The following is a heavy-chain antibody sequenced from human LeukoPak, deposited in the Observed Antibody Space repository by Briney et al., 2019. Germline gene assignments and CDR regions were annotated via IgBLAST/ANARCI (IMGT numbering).Heavy chain of an antibody. CDR1: GASINNNF. CDR3: ARHRDYYDT. V-gene: IGHV4-59*08. D-gene: IGHD3-22*01. Sequence: SETLSLTCTVSGASINNNFWTWIRQPPGKGLEWNGYIYSSGSANYNPSLKSRVIISGDTSKNQISLNLTSVTAADTALYFCARHRDYYDTWGHGTLVTVSS. J-gene: IGHJ4*01. CDR2: IYSSGSA.